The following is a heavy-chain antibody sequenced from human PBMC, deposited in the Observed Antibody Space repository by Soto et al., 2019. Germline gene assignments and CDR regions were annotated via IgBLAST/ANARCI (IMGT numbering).Heavy chain of an antibody. V-gene: IGHV6-1*01. Sequence: PSQTLSLTCAISGDSVSSNSAAWNWIRQSPSRGLEWLGRTYYRSKWYNDYAVAVKSRIAINPDTCYNQFSLQLNSVTPEDTAVYYCARDVGSRWLPYYYYYGMDVWGQGTTVTVSS. J-gene: IGHJ6*02. D-gene: IGHD6-13*01. CDR1: GDSVSSNSAA. CDR3: ARDVGSRWLPYYYYYGMDV. CDR2: TYYRSKWYN.